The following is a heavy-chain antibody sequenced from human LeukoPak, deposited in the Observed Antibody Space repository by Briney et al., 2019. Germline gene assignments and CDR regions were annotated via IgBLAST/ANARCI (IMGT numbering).Heavy chain of an antibody. J-gene: IGHJ6*03. CDR2: ISGSGGST. CDR3: ARDPDPRVPAAPTMDV. D-gene: IGHD2-2*01. V-gene: IGHV3-23*01. Sequence: GGSLRLSCAASGFTFSSYAMSWVRQAPGKGLEWVSAISGSGGSTYYADSVKGRFTISRDNSKNTLYLQMNSLRAEDTAVYYCARDPDPRVPAAPTMDVWGKGTTVTVSS. CDR1: GFTFSSYA.